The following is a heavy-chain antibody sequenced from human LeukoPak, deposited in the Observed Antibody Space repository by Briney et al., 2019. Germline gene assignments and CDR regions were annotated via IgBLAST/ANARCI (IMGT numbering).Heavy chain of an antibody. CDR2: IYHSGST. CDR3: ARGEAVRGVISWSDP. J-gene: IGHJ5*02. CDR1: GGSISSGGYS. D-gene: IGHD3-10*01. V-gene: IGHV4-30-2*01. Sequence: SETLSLTCAVSGGSISSGGYSWRWIRQPPGKGLEWIGYIYHSGSTNYNPSLKSRVTISVDTSKNQFSLKLSSVTAADTAVYYCARGEAVRGVISWSDPWGQGTLVTVSS.